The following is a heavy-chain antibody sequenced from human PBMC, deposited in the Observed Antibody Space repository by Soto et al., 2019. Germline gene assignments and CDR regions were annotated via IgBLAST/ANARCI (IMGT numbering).Heavy chain of an antibody. CDR2: SSGSGGST. CDR1: GFTFSSYA. J-gene: IGHJ4*02. Sequence: EVQLLESGGGLVQPGGSLRLSCAASGFTFSSYAMSWVRQAPGKGLEGVSASSGSGGSTYYADSVKGRFTISRDNSKSTLDRQMNSLRAEDTAVYYCAKDTATTRHKGQIDYWGRGTLVTVSS. V-gene: IGHV3-23*01. CDR3: AKDTATTRHKGQIDY. D-gene: IGHD4-17*01.